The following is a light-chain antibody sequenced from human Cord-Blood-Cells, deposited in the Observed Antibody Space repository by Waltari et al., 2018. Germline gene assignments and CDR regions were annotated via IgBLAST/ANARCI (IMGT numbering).Light chain of an antibody. V-gene: IGKV3-15*01. J-gene: IGKJ1*01. CDR1: QSVSSN. Sequence: EIVMTQSPSTLSVYRGERATLSSRASQSVSSNLAWYQQKPGQAPRLLIYGASTRATGIPARFSGSGSGTEFTLTISSLQSEDFAVYYCQQYNNWPRTFGQGTKVEIK. CDR2: GAS. CDR3: QQYNNWPRT.